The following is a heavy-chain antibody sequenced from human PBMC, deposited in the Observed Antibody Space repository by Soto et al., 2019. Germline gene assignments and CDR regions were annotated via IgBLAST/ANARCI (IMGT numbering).Heavy chain of an antibody. D-gene: IGHD4-17*01. Sequence: SETLSLTCTVSGGSISSSSYYWGWIRQPPGKGLEWIGSIYYSGSTYYNPSLKSRVTISVDTSKNQFSLKLSSVTAADTAVYYCASYDMTTVTTSDYYYMDVWGKGTTVTVS. V-gene: IGHV4-39*01. CDR2: IYYSGST. J-gene: IGHJ6*03. CDR3: ASYDMTTVTTSDYYYMDV. CDR1: GGSISSSSYY.